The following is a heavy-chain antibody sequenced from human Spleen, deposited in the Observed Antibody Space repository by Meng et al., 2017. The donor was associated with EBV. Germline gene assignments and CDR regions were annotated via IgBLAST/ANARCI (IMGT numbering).Heavy chain of an antibody. J-gene: IGHJ4*02. D-gene: IGHD2-2*01. CDR1: GYTFTNYG. CDR2: ISPNNDNT. CDR3: ARDRYATDY. Sequence: QVPRVGYESCDGDSGAHAKFCCKASGYTFTNYGSGWVLQAPGQGLKWMGWISPNNDNTFYAQDVQGRLTMTTDTSTSTAYMELRSLRSDDTAMYYCARDRYATDYWGQGTLVTVSS. V-gene: IGHV1-18*01.